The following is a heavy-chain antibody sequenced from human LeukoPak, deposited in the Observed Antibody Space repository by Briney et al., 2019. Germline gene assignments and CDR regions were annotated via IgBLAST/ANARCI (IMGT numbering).Heavy chain of an antibody. Sequence: GASVKVSCKASGYTFTSYYMHWVRQAPGRGLEWMGIINPSGGSTSYAQKFQGRVTMTRDTSTSTVYMELSSLRSEDTAVYYCARAYYDSSGYYRPFDYWGQGTLVTVSS. D-gene: IGHD3-22*01. V-gene: IGHV1-46*01. CDR1: GYTFTSYY. CDR3: ARAYYDSSGYYRPFDY. J-gene: IGHJ4*02. CDR2: INPSGGST.